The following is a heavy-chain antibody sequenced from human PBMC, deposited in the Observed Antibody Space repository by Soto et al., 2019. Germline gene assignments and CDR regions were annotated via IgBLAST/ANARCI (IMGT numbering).Heavy chain of an antibody. J-gene: IGHJ6*02. CDR1: GFTFENYA. CDR3: ARYIPGVRYYGMDV. CDR2: IGESDSTT. V-gene: IGHV3-23*01. D-gene: IGHD2-2*01. Sequence: HPGGSLRLSCAASGFTFENYAMSWVRQAPGKGLEWVSTIGESDSTTFYADSVKGRFTIFRDNSGNTLFLEMYSLRAEDTAVYYCARYIPGVRYYGMDVWGQGTTVTVSS.